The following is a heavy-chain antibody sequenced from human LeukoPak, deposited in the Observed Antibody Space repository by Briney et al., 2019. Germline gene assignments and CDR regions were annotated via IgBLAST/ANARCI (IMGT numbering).Heavy chain of an antibody. CDR3: ARGAAAAGTFRIYYYYYYMDV. V-gene: IGHV4-59*01. CDR1: GGSISSYY. Sequence: SETLSLTGTVSGGSISSYYWSWTRQPPGKGLEWIGYIYYSGSTNYNPPLKCRVTISVDTSKNQFSLKLSSVTAADTAVYYCARGAAAAGTFRIYYYYYYMDVWGKGTTVTISS. CDR2: IYYSGST. D-gene: IGHD6-13*01. J-gene: IGHJ6*03.